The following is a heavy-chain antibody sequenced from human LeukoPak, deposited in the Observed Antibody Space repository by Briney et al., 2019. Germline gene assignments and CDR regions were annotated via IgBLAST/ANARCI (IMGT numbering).Heavy chain of an antibody. Sequence: APVKVSCKASGYTFTSYAMNWVRQAPGQGLEWMGWINTNTGNPTYAQGFTGRFVFSLDTSVSTAYLQISSLKAEDTAVYYCARDRPAEKILVWFGGPTAGLDPFDIWGQGTMVTVSS. D-gene: IGHD3-10*01. CDR1: GYTFTSYA. CDR2: INTNTGNP. CDR3: ARDRPAEKILVWFGGPTAGLDPFDI. J-gene: IGHJ3*02. V-gene: IGHV7-4-1*02.